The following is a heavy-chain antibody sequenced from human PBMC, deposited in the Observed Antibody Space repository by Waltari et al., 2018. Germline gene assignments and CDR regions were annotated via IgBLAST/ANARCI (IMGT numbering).Heavy chain of an antibody. CDR3: TTAKDIVLVVYAIDY. Sequence: EVQLVESGGGLVKPGGSLRLSCAASGFTFSNAWMSWVRQAPGKGLEWVGRIKSKTDGGTTDYAAPGKGRFTISRGDSKNTLYLQMNSLKTEDTAVYYCTTAKDIVLVVYAIDYWGQGTLVTVSS. J-gene: IGHJ4*02. D-gene: IGHD2-8*02. V-gene: IGHV3-15*01. CDR2: IKSKTDGGTT. CDR1: GFTFSNAW.